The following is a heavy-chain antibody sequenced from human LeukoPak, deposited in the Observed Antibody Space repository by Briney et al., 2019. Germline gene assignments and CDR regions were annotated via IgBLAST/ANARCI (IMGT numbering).Heavy chain of an antibody. CDR3: ARGAGAGYNLQPFDY. CDR2: IYYSGST. V-gene: IGHV4-61*05. J-gene: IGHJ4*02. Sequence: LSETLSLTCTVSGGSISSSSYYWGWIRQPPGKGLEWIGYIYYSGSTKYNPSLKSRVSISVDTSKNQFSLKLSSVTAADTAVYYCARGAGAGYNLQPFDYWGQGTLVTVSS. D-gene: IGHD5-24*01. CDR1: GGSISSSSYY.